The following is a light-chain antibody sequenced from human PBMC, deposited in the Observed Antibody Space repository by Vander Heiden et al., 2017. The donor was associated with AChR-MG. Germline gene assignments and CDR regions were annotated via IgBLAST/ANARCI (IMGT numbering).Light chain of an antibody. V-gene: IGLV1-40*01. CDR3: QSSDKRHRGSPV. J-gene: IGLJ3*02. CDR1: ATNTGASYE. Sequence: QPLLPLPLLLPRAPGQMLTISCTGSATNTGASYEVHWYQHLPGFAPKLVVYGNNRRPAEVPGRFSGFRSGSSASLASTGHRTEDEGLYYCQSSDKRHRGSPVFGGGTKLTVL. CDR2: GNN.